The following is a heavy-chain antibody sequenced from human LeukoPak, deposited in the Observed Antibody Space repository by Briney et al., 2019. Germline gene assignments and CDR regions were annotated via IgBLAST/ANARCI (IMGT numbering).Heavy chain of an antibody. CDR1: GGSVSYYY. J-gene: IGHJ5*02. D-gene: IGHD3-22*01. Sequence: PSETLSLTCTVSGGSVSYYYWSWIRQPPGKGLEWIGYIHYSGSTYYNPSLRSRVTISVDTSKNQFSLKLSSVTAADTAVYYCARRADYYDSSGYNWFDPWGQGTLVTVSS. CDR3: ARRADYYDSSGYNWFDP. CDR2: IHYSGST. V-gene: IGHV4-59*02.